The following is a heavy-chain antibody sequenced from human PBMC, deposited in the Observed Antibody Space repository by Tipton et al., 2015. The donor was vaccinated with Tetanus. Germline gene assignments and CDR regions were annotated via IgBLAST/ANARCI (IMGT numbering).Heavy chain of an antibody. CDR2: IKSDGITT. V-gene: IGHV3-74*01. Sequence: SLRLSCVASGFTFGTSWMHWVRQVPGKGLEWVSRIKSDGITTNYLDSVKGRFTISRDTGKNTVYLQMNSLGYEDTAVYYCAASILMPRGDHFDSWGQGTLVTVSS. CDR3: AASILMPRGDHFDS. J-gene: IGHJ5*01. CDR1: GFTFGTSW. D-gene: IGHD3-10*01.